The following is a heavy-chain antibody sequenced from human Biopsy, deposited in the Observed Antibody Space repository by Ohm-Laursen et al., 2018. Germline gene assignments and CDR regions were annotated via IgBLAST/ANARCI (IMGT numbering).Heavy chain of an antibody. J-gene: IGHJ4*02. CDR1: GFMFSASW. CDR2: INPDGSVK. V-gene: IGHV3-7*01. Sequence: SLRLSCAAPGFMFSASWMSWVRQAPGKGLEWVANINPDGSVKYFADSVKGRFTISRDSAENSMYLQMSSLTVDDTAVYYCARDERWGQGTLVTVSS. CDR3: ARDER. D-gene: IGHD5-24*01.